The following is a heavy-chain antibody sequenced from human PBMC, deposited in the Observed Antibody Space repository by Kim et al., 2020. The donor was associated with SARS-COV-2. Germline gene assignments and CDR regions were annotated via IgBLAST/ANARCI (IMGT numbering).Heavy chain of an antibody. CDR3: AHGGGEGYYYYYYGMDV. V-gene: IGHV2-5*02. CDR1: GFSLSTSGVG. Sequence: SGPTLVKPTQTLTLTCTFSGFSLSTSGVGVGWIRQPPGKALEWLALIYWDDDKRYSPSLKSRLTITKDTSKNQVVLTMTNMDPVDTATYYCAHGGGEGYYYYYYGMDVWGQGTTVTVSS. CDR2: IYWDDDK. J-gene: IGHJ6*02. D-gene: IGHD3-16*01.